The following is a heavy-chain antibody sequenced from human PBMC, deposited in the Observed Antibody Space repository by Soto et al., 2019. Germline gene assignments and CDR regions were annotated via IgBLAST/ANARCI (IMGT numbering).Heavy chain of an antibody. V-gene: IGHV4-39*01. CDR1: GGSITSGTYF. J-gene: IGHJ4*02. CDR3: ARQMYGNSFVSGFDY. D-gene: IGHD5-18*01. CDR2: MYSNGDT. Sequence: QLQLQESGPGLVKPSETLSLSCTVSGGSITSGTYFWGWIRQAPGKGLGWIGSMYSNGDTYYKPSLKSRVTISVDTSKIQFSLKVTSVTAADTAVYYCARQMYGNSFVSGFDYWGQGTPVTVSS.